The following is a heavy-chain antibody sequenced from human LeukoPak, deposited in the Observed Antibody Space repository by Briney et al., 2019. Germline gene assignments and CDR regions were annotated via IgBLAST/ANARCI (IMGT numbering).Heavy chain of an antibody. Sequence: GGSLRLSCAASGFSFSSFSMNWVRQAPGKGLEWVSYISGGSSFTYYVDSVKGRFTISRDNAKNSLYLQMNSLRAEDTAVYYCARGLVTYYYDSSGYYFDYWGQGTLVTVSS. CDR2: ISGGSSFT. D-gene: IGHD3-22*01. J-gene: IGHJ4*02. CDR3: ARGLVTYYYDSSGYYFDY. V-gene: IGHV3-21*01. CDR1: GFSFSSFS.